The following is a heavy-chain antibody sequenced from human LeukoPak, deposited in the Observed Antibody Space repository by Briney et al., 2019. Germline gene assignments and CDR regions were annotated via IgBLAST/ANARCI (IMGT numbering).Heavy chain of an antibody. D-gene: IGHD3-10*01. V-gene: IGHV3-30*18. Sequence: GGSLRLSCAASGFTFSDYYMSWIRQAPGKGLEWVAVISYDGSNKYYADSVKGRFTISRDNSKNTLYLQMNSLRAEDTAVYYCAKEYYYGSGLFDYWGQGTLVTVSS. CDR2: ISYDGSNK. CDR1: GFTFSDYY. CDR3: AKEYYYGSGLFDY. J-gene: IGHJ4*02.